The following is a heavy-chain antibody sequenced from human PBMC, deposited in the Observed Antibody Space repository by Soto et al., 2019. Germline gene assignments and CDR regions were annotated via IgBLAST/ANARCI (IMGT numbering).Heavy chain of an antibody. CDR1: GFTFSSYA. Sequence: GGSLRLSCAASGFTFSSYAMSWVRQAPGKGLEWVSAISGSGGSTYYADSVKGRFTISRDNSKNTLYLQMNSLRAEDTAVYYCAKGIAAAGTDRYYYYMDVWGKGTTVTVSS. CDR2: ISGSGGST. CDR3: AKGIAAAGTDRYYYYMDV. D-gene: IGHD6-13*01. J-gene: IGHJ6*03. V-gene: IGHV3-23*01.